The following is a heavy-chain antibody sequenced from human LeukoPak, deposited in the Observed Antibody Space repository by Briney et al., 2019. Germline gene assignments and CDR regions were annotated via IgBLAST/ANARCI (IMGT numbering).Heavy chain of an antibody. CDR1: GGSISSGGYS. D-gene: IGHD3-22*01. Sequence: TLSLTCAVSGGSISSGGYSWSWIRQPPGKGLEWIGYIYHSGSTYYNPSLKSRVTISVDRSKNQFSLKLSSVTAADTAVYYCARSHYDSSGSNAFDIWGQGTMVTVSS. CDR3: ARSHYDSSGSNAFDI. V-gene: IGHV4-30-2*01. CDR2: IYHSGST. J-gene: IGHJ3*02.